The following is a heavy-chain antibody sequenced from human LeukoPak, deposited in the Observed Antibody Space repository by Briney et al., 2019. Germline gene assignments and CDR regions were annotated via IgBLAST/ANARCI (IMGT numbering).Heavy chain of an antibody. CDR2: ISGSGIST. CDR1: GFTFGGYA. V-gene: IGHV3-23*01. CDR3: AKADYYDSNTYRAQFIHD. J-gene: IGHJ1*01. Sequence: GGSLRLSCAASGFTFGGYAMSWVRQAPGKGLEWVSVISGSGISTYNADSVKGRFTISRDNSKNTLYLQMNSLRAEDTAVYYCAKADYYDSNTYRAQFIHDWGQGTLVTVSS. D-gene: IGHD3-22*01.